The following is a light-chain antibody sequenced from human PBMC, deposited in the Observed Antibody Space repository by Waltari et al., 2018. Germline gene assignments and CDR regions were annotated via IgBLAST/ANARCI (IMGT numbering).Light chain of an antibody. CDR3: QQYNISPYT. CDR1: QSVDIR. Sequence: ETVMTQSPATLSVSPGERATLSCRASQSVDIRLAWYQQKPGQAPRLLIYGASTRATGIPDRFSGSGSGTEFTLTVSSLQPDDFATYYCQQYNISPYTFGQGTTLEI. J-gene: IGKJ2*01. CDR2: GAS. V-gene: IGKV3-15*01.